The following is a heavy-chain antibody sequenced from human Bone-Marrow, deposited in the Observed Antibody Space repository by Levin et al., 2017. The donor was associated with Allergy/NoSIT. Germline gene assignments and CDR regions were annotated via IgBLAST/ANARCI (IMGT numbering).Heavy chain of an antibody. Sequence: VASVKVSCKASGYTFTTYYVHWVRQAPGQGLEWMGMINPSYGGTNYAQKFQGRVTVTMETSTSTVYMELSSLTSEDTAVYYCGREYVGGTFDYWGQGTLVTVSS. J-gene: IGHJ4*02. CDR1: GYTFTTYY. CDR2: INPSYGGT. CDR3: GREYVGGTFDY. V-gene: IGHV1-46*01. D-gene: IGHD1-26*01.